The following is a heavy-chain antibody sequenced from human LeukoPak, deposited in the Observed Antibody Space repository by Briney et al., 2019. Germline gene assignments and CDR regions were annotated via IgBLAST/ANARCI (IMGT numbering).Heavy chain of an antibody. CDR1: GGSISSSSYY. CDR3: ARHSGYSGYDFDY. V-gene: IGHV4-39*01. CDR2: IYYSGST. J-gene: IGHJ4*02. D-gene: IGHD5-12*01. Sequence: LETLSLTCTVSGGSISSSSYYWGWIRQPPGKGLEWIGSIYYSGSTYYNPSLKSRVTISVDTSKNQFSLKLSSVTAADTAVYYCARHSGYSGYDFDYWGQGTLVTVSS.